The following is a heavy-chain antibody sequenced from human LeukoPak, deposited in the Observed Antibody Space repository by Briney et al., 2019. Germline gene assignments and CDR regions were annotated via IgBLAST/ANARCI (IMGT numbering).Heavy chain of an antibody. CDR3: AKELDTMFFDY. J-gene: IGHJ4*02. CDR2: AGWAGGTT. CDR1: GFNFDRYT. Sequence: GGSLRLSCATSGFNFDRYTIHWVRHAPGKGLEWVSLAGWAGGTTFYSDSVRGRFTISRDSGRKSVYLQMNSLTTDDTAFYFCAKELDTMFFDYWGQGALVPVSS. V-gene: IGHV3-43*01. D-gene: IGHD3-10*02.